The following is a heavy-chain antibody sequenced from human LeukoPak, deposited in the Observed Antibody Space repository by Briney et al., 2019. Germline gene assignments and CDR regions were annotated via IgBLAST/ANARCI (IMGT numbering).Heavy chain of an antibody. D-gene: IGHD2-15*01. J-gene: IGHJ4*02. V-gene: IGHV1-69*04. Sequence: SVKASCKASGGTFSSYAISWVRQAPGQGLEWMGRIIPILGIANYAQKFQGRVTITADKSTSTAYMELSSLRSEDTAVYYCARDLFACSGGSCYFDYWGQGTLVTVSS. CDR1: GGTFSSYA. CDR2: IIPILGIA. CDR3: ARDLFACSGGSCYFDY.